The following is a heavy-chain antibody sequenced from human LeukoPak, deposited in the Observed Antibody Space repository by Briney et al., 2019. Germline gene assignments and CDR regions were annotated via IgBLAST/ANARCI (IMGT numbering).Heavy chain of an antibody. CDR2: IRNIAYGGTT. Sequence: GGALRLSCRTSGFTFSDYSMIWVRQAPGKGLEWVGFIRNIAYGGTTEHAASVKDRFTISRDDSKSVAYLDMYSLKTEDTGVYYCTRDASYYDFWSGYSNWGQGTLVTVSS. V-gene: IGHV3-49*04. J-gene: IGHJ4*02. CDR1: GFTFSDYS. CDR3: TRDASYYDFWSGYSN. D-gene: IGHD3-3*01.